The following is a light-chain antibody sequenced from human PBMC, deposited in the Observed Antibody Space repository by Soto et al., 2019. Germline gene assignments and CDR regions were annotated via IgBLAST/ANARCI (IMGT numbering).Light chain of an antibody. CDR2: AAS. CDR1: QSISSD. J-gene: IGKJ1*01. CDR3: QQSYSPLAWT. V-gene: IGKV1-39*01. Sequence: DLQMTQSPSSLSASVGDRVTITCRASQSISSDLNWYQQKPGKAPKLLIYAASSLQSGVPSRFSGSGSVTDFTLTISSQQPEDFATYSCQQSYSPLAWTFGQGTKVEIK.